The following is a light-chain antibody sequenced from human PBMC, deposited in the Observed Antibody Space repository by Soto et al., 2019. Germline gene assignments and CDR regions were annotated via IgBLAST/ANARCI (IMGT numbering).Light chain of an antibody. V-gene: IGKV3-11*01. CDR3: QQRSNSPFT. CDR2: DAS. Sequence: VWTQSPATLALSRGERATLSCRASQSVSRYLAWYQQKPGQAPRLLIYDASNRATGIPARFSGSGSGTDFTLTISRLEPEDFAVYYCQQRSNSPFTVGQGTKLDIK. J-gene: IGKJ5*01. CDR1: QSVSRY.